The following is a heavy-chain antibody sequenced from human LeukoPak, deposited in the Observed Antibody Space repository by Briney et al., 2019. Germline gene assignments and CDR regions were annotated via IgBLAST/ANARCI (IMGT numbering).Heavy chain of an antibody. CDR3: ARASYSGYDSDY. CDR2: INWNGGST. V-gene: IGHV3-20*04. J-gene: IGHJ4*02. Sequence: GGSLRLSCAASGFTFDDYGMSWVRQAPGKGREWVSGINWNGGSTGYADSVKSRFTISRDNAKNSLYLQMNSLRAEDTALYYCARASYSGYDSDYWGQGTLVTVSA. D-gene: IGHD5-12*01. CDR1: GFTFDDYG.